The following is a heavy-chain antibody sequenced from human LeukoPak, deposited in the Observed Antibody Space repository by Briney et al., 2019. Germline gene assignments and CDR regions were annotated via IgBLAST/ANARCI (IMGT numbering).Heavy chain of an antibody. J-gene: IGHJ4*02. D-gene: IGHD3-22*01. CDR1: GGSISSYY. CDR2: IYYSGST. Sequence: SETLSLTCTVSGGSISSYYWSWIRQPPGKGLEWIGYIYYSGSTNYNPSLKSRVTISVDTSKNQFSLKLSSVTAADTAVYYCARVAPYYYDSSGYYSPRHFDYWGQGTLVTVSS. V-gene: IGHV4-59*12. CDR3: ARVAPYYYDSSGYYSPRHFDY.